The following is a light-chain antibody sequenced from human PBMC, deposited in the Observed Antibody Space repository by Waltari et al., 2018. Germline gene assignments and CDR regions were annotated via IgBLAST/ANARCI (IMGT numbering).Light chain of an antibody. CDR3: QQSYSTPPWT. CDR2: AAS. CDR1: QSISSY. Sequence: DIQMTQSPSSLSASVGDRVTITCRASQSISSYLNWYQQKPGKAPKLLIYAASSLQRGVPSRFSGSGSGTDFTLTISRLQPEDFATYYCQQSYSTPPWTFGPGTKVDIK. J-gene: IGKJ3*01. V-gene: IGKV1-39*01.